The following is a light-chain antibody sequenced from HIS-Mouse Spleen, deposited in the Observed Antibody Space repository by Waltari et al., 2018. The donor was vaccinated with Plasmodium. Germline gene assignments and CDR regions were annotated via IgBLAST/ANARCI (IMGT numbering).Light chain of an antibody. Sequence: ELVMTQSPATLSVSPGERATLSCRASQSVSSNLAWYQQKPGQAPRLLIYGASTRATGIPARFSGRGSGTEFTLSISRLQSEDFAVYYCQQYNNWSFTFGPGTKVDIK. CDR2: GAS. V-gene: IGKV3-15*01. CDR3: QQYNNWSFT. CDR1: QSVSSN. J-gene: IGKJ3*01.